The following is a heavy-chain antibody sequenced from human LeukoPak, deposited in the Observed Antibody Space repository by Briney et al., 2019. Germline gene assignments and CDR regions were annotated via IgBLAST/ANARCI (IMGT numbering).Heavy chain of an antibody. CDR1: GYSFTSYG. D-gene: IGHD5-12*01. V-gene: IGHV1-18*01. CDR3: ARIEVATTNFDY. CDR2: ISAYNGNT. J-gene: IGHJ4*02. Sequence: AAVKVSCKASGYSFTSYGISWVRQAPGQGLEWMGWISAYNGNTNYAQKLQGRVTMTTDTSTSTAYMELRSLRSDDTAVYYCARIEVATTNFDYWGQGTLVTVSS.